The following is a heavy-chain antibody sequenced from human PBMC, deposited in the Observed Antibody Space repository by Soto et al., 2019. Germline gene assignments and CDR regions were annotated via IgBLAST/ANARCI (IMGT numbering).Heavy chain of an antibody. CDR1: GYTFTTYG. J-gene: IGHJ6*02. V-gene: IGHV1-18*01. CDR2: ISAYRGFSEST. Sequence: GASVKVSCKASGYTFTTYGIGWARQAPGQGLEWMGWISAYRGFSESTNYPQKLQGRVTMTADTSTSTAYMELRSLRSDDTAVYYCARVPELPRSGMDVWGQGTTVTVSS. CDR3: ARVPELPRSGMDV. D-gene: IGHD1-7*01.